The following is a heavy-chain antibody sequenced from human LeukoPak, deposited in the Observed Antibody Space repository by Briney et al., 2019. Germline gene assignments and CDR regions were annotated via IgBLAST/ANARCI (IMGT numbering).Heavy chain of an antibody. CDR2: IYYSGST. CDR3: ARGLDYDILTSYFPLGRFDP. V-gene: IGHV4-59*01. D-gene: IGHD3-9*01. CDR1: GGSISSYY. Sequence: SETLSLTCTVSGGSISSYYWSWIRQPPGKGLEWIGYIYYSGSTNYNPSLKSRVTISVDTSKNQFSLKLSSVTAADTAVYYCARGLDYDILTSYFPLGRFDPWGQGTLVTVSS. J-gene: IGHJ5*02.